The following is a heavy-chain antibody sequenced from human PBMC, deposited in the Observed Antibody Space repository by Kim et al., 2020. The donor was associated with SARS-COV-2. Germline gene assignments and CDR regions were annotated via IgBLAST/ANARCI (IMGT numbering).Heavy chain of an antibody. Sequence: GGSLRLSCAASGFTFSSYAMHWVRQAPGKGLEWVAVISYDGSNKYYADSVKGRFTISRDNSKNTLYLQMNSLRAEDTAVYYCAIIPNVLLWFGELSAGAFDIWGQGTMVTVSS. CDR1: GFTFSSYA. CDR3: AIIPNVLLWFGELSAGAFDI. CDR2: ISYDGSNK. J-gene: IGHJ3*02. D-gene: IGHD3-10*01. V-gene: IGHV3-30*04.